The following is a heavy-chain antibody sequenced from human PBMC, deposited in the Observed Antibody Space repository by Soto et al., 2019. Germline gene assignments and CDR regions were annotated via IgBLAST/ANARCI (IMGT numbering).Heavy chain of an antibody. Sequence: ASVKVSCKASGYTFTSYAMHWVRQAPGQRLEWMGWINAGNGNTKYSQKFQGRVTITRDTSASTAYMELRSLRSDDTAVYYCARGSLPPLLAAAGDYWGQGTLVTVSS. D-gene: IGHD6-13*01. J-gene: IGHJ4*02. CDR1: GYTFTSYA. V-gene: IGHV1-3*01. CDR2: INAGNGNT. CDR3: ARGSLPPLLAAAGDY.